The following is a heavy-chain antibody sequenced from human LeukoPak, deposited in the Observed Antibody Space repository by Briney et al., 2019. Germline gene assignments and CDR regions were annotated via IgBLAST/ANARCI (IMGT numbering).Heavy chain of an antibody. CDR1: GSTFSRYA. V-gene: IGHV3-23*01. Sequence: GGSLRLSCAASGSTFSRYAMSWVRQAPGKGLEWLSAISESDGSTYYADSVKGRFTISRDNSKNILYLQMNSLGADDTAVYFCAKDISQGYTFGSIEEDYWGQGTLVTVSS. CDR2: ISESDGST. CDR3: AKDISQGYTFGSIEEDY. J-gene: IGHJ4*02. D-gene: IGHD5-18*01.